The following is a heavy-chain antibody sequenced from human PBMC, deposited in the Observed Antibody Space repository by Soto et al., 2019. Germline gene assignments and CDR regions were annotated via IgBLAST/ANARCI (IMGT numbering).Heavy chain of an antibody. CDR3: AALNGYDY. CDR2: IDNTGSSA. V-gene: IGHV3-74*01. J-gene: IGHJ4*02. D-gene: IGHD5-12*01. Sequence: GGSLRLSCAASGFPFSSHWLQWVRQVPGRGLVWVPRIDNTGSSAIYADSVRGRFTVSRDNAKDTLYLHMNSLRAEDTAVYYCAALNGYDYWGQGTLVTVSS. CDR1: GFPFSSHW.